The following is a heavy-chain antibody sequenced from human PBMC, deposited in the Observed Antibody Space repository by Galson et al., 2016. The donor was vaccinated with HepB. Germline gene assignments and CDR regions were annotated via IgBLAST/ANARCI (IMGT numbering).Heavy chain of an antibody. CDR2: IIPVLGTA. D-gene: IGHD3-3*01. CDR1: GGTFSSYT. V-gene: IGHV1-69*08. J-gene: IGHJ4*01. Sequence: SVKVSCKASGGTFSSYTISWVRQAPGQGLEWMGGIIPVLGTANYAQKFQGRVTITADKSTTTAYMELSSLRSGDTAVYYCARGARFLVWSHDDWGHGTLVTVSS. CDR3: ARGARFLVWSHDD.